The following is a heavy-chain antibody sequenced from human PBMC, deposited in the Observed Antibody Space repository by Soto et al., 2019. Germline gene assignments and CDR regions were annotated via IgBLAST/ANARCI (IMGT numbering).Heavy chain of an antibody. J-gene: IGHJ4*02. CDR1: GFTFSSYA. D-gene: IGHD2-15*01. Sequence: GVSLRLSCAASGFTFSSYAMHWVRQAPGKGLEWVAVISYDGSNQYYADSVKGRFTISRDNSKNTLYLQMNSLRADDTAVYYCARDGSRWDYWGQGPLVTVSS. CDR3: ARDGSRWDY. CDR2: ISYDGSNQ. V-gene: IGHV3-30-3*01.